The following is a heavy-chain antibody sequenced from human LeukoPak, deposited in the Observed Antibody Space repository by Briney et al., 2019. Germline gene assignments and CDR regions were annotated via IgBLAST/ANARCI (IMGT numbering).Heavy chain of an antibody. Sequence: PSETLSLTCAVYGGSFSGYYWSWIRQPPGKGLEWIGEINHSGSTNYNPSLKSRVTISVDTSKNQFSLKLSSVTAADTAVYYCARRRPYCSGGSCYLDYWGQGTLVTVSS. J-gene: IGHJ4*02. CDR1: GGSFSGYY. D-gene: IGHD2-15*01. CDR2: INHSGST. V-gene: IGHV4-34*01. CDR3: ARRRPYCSGGSCYLDY.